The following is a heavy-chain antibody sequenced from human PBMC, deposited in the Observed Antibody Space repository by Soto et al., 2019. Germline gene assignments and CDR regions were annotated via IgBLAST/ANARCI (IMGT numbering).Heavy chain of an antibody. J-gene: IGHJ3*01. CDR1: GGSISSSHL. CDR2: ISHSGTS. CDR3: ARVVLSITRGAFDA. Sequence: QVQLQESGPGLVKPSGTLSLTCAVSGGSISSSHLWTWVRQSPGKGLEYIGEISHSGTSNSNPSLKSRVTLSVDRSKNHFSLTLTSVTDADTAVYYCARVVLSITRGAFDAWGQGTPVIVSS. D-gene: IGHD1-20*01. V-gene: IGHV4-4*02.